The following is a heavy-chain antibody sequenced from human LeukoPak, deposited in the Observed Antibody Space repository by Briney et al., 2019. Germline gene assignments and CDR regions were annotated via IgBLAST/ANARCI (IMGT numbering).Heavy chain of an antibody. Sequence: SEALSLTCTVSGGSISSYYWSWIRQPPGKGLEWIGYIYYSGNTCYNPSLKSRVTISLDTSKNQFSLRVNSVTAADTAVYYCARTKPLDPFDFWGQGTLVTVSS. J-gene: IGHJ3*01. CDR2: IYYSGNT. V-gene: IGHV4-59*01. CDR1: GGSISSYY. CDR3: ARTKPLDPFDF.